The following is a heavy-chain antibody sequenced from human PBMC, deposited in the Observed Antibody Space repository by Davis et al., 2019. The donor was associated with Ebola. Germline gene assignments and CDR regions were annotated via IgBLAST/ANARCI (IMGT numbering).Heavy chain of an antibody. D-gene: IGHD2-15*01. Sequence: GESLKISCAASGFTFSSYWMSWVRQAPGKGLEWVANIKQDGSEKYYVDSVKGRFTISRDNAKNSLYLQMNSLRAEDTAEYYCASSIGAKRYCSGGSCSPRDYWGQGTLVTVSS. V-gene: IGHV3-7*01. CDR3: ASSIGAKRYCSGGSCSPRDY. J-gene: IGHJ4*02. CDR1: GFTFSSYW. CDR2: IKQDGSEK.